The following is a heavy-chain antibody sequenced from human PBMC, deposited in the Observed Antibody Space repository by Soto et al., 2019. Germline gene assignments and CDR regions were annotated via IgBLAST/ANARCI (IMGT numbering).Heavy chain of an antibody. Sequence: QVQLQASGPGLVQPSQTLSLTCTVSGGSISSGGYYWSWIRQHPGTGLEGIGHISYSGSTYYNTSLKSRVTISVDTSRNQFSLIVNSVTAADTAVYYCARGVLHWGQGTLVTVSS. CDR1: GGSISSGGYY. J-gene: IGHJ4*01. CDR2: ISYSGST. CDR3: ARGVLH. V-gene: IGHV4-31*03.